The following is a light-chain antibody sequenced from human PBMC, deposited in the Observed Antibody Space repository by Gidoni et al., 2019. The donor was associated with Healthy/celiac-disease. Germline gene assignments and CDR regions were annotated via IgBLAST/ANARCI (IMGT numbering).Light chain of an antibody. CDR2: LGS. J-gene: IGKJ4*01. V-gene: IGKV2-28*01. CDR3: MQALQTPFT. Sequence: DIVMTQYTLSQPVTPGEPASISCRSSQSLLHGNGYNYLDWYLQKPGQSPQLLIYLGSNRASGVPDRFSGSGSGTDFTLKISRVEAEDVGTYYCMQALQTPFTFGGGTKVEIK. CDR1: QSLLHGNGYNY.